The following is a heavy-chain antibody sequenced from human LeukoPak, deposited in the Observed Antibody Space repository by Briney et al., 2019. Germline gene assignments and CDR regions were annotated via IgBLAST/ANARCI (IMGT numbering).Heavy chain of an antibody. CDR2: INSDGSST. Sequence: PGGSLRLSCAASGFTFSSYWMHWVRQAPGKGLVWVSRINSDGSSTSYADSVKGRFTISRDNAKNSLYLQMSSLRAEDTAVYYCARDFWTVANTYYFEYWGQGTLVTVSS. CDR3: ARDFWTVANTYYFEY. CDR1: GFTFSSYW. J-gene: IGHJ4*02. D-gene: IGHD3/OR15-3a*01. V-gene: IGHV3-74*01.